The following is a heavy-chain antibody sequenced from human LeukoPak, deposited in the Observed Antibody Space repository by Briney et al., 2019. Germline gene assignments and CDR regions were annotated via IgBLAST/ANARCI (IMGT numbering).Heavy chain of an antibody. Sequence: GGSLRLSCAASGFTFSSYAMHWVRQAPGKGLEWVAVISYDGSNKYYADSVKGRFTISRDNSKNTLYLQMNSLRAEDTAVYYCAREKWLQSPYYYYGMDVWGQGTTVTVSS. CDR2: ISYDGSNK. CDR3: AREKWLQSPYYYYGMDV. V-gene: IGHV3-30-3*01. CDR1: GFTFSSYA. D-gene: IGHD5-24*01. J-gene: IGHJ6*02.